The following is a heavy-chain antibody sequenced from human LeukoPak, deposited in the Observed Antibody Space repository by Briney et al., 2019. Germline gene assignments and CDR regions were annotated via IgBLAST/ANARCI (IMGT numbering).Heavy chain of an antibody. CDR2: ISGSGGST. J-gene: IGHJ4*02. CDR3: AKRTGGGGQYYFDY. V-gene: IGHV3-23*01. Sequence: PGGSLRLSCAASGSTFSSYAMSWVRQAPGKGLEWVSAISGSGGSTYYADSVKGRFTISRDNSKNTLYLQMNSLRAEDTAVYYCAKRTGGGGQYYFDYWGQGTLVTVSS. D-gene: IGHD3-16*01. CDR1: GSTFSSYA.